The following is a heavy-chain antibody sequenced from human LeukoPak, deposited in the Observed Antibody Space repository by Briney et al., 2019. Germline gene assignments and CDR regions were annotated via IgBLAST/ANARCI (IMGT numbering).Heavy chain of an antibody. CDR3: ACSYYYGSGSYHYFDY. CDR1: GGSFSGYY. V-gene: IGHV4-34*01. CDR2: INHSGST. Sequence: SETLSLTCAVYGGSFSGYYWSWIRQPPGKGLEWIGEINHSGSTNYNPSLKSRVTISVDTSKNQFSLKLSSVPAADTAVYYCACSYYYGSGSYHYFDYWGQGTLVTVSS. D-gene: IGHD3-10*01. J-gene: IGHJ4*02.